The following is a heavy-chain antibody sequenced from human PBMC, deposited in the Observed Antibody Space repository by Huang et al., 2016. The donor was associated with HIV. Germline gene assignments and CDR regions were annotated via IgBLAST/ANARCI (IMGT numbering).Heavy chain of an antibody. CDR2: SIPIFGKA. CDR1: GGTFSTYA. D-gene: IGHD6-6*01. CDR3: ARGRTRSSLYDSYYGLDV. V-gene: IGHV1-69*01. Sequence: QVQLVQSGAEVKKPGSSVKVSCKDSGGTFSTYAISWVRQAPGQGLEWMGGSIPIFGKANYAQKFQGTVTITADEFTSTAYMELSSRRSEDTALYYCARGRTRSSLYDSYYGLDVWGQGTTVTVSS. J-gene: IGHJ6*02.